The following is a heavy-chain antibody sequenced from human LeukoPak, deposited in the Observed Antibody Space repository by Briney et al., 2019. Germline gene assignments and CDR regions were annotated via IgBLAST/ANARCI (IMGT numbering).Heavy chain of an antibody. V-gene: IGHV1-2*02. CDR2: IDPNSGGT. D-gene: IGHD2-15*01. CDR1: GHTLTVHY. CDR3: ARAGYCSGGCCYALDY. J-gene: IGHJ4*02. Sequence: ASVKVSCKAFGHTLTVHYVQCVPQAPGQGLEWMGWIDPNSGGTDYAQKFQGRVTLTRDTSISTAYMELSRLRSDDTAVDYCARAGYCSGGCCYALDYWGQGTLVSVSS.